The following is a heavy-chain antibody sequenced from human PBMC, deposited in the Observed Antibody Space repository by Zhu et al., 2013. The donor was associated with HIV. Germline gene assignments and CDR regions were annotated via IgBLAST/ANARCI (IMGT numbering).Heavy chain of an antibody. D-gene: IGHD3-22*01. V-gene: IGHV1-18*01. CDR1: GYTFSNHG. J-gene: IGHJ6*02. CDR3: ARGQNHYDIASGMDV. Sequence: QVQMVQSGAEVKKPGASLKVSCKASGYTFSNHGITWVRQAPGQGLEWMGWISAYNGVTNYAQKLQGRVTMSTDTFTNTANMELRSLRSDDTAVYYCARGQNHYDIASGMDVWGQGTTVTVSS. CDR2: ISAYNGVT.